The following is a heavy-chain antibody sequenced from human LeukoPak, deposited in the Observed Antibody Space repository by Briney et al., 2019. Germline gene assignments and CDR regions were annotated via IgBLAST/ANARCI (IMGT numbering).Heavy chain of an antibody. D-gene: IGHD6-13*01. Sequence: GGSLRLSCAASGFTFSNYWMSWVRQAPGEGLEWVANTNQDGNEKYYLDSVKGRFTISRDNAKNSLYLQMNSLRAEDTAVYFCTREAAAGIDYWGQGTLVTASS. J-gene: IGHJ4*02. CDR3: TREAAAGIDY. CDR1: GFTFSNYW. CDR2: TNQDGNEK. V-gene: IGHV3-7*01.